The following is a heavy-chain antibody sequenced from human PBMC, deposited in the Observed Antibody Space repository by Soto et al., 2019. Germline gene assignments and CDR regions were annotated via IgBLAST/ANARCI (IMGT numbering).Heavy chain of an antibody. J-gene: IGHJ4*02. CDR2: LSSSSRRT. V-gene: IGHV3-23*01. Sequence: GGSLRLSCETSGFTFGNYGMGWVRQAPGKGLHWVSGLSSSSRRTYYADSVRGRFTISRDNSKNTLYLQMDTLRADDTAIYYCAKVAKFGVVVEYFDSWGQGSLVTVSS. D-gene: IGHD3-3*01. CDR3: AKVAKFGVVVEYFDS. CDR1: GFTFGNYG.